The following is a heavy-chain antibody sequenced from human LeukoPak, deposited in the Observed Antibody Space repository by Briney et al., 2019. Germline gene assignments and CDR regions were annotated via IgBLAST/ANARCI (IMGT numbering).Heavy chain of an antibody. CDR3: ARDQPGTYTLSGA. CDR1: GCAFNNYA. D-gene: IGHD1-14*01. V-gene: IGHV3-30-3*01. Sequence: PGRSLRLSCAASGCAFNNYAMHWVRQAPGKGLEWVAFISYDGSDIYYADSVKGRFTISRDNSKNTLYLQMNSLRVEDTAVYFCARDQPGTYTLSGAWGQGTLVTVSS. CDR2: ISYDGSDI. J-gene: IGHJ5*02.